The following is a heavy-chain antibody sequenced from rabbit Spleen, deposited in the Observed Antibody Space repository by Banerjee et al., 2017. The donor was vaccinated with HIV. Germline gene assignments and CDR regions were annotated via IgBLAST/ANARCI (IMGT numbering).Heavy chain of an antibody. CDR2: IYVGSSGST. Sequence: QSLEESGGGLVQPEGSLTLTCTASGFSFSTSYDMCWVRQAPGKGLEWIACIYVGSSGSTYYATWAKGRFTISKTSSTTVTLQMTSLTAADTATYFCARDGAGGSYFALWGPGTLVTVS. V-gene: IGHV1S40*01. D-gene: IGHD8-1*01. CDR3: ARDGAGGSYFAL. J-gene: IGHJ6*01. CDR1: GFSFSTSYD.